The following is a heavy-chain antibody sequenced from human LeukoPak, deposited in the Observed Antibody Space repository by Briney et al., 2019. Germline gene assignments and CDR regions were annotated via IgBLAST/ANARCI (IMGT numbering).Heavy chain of an antibody. CDR1: GGSISSGGYY. J-gene: IGHJ2*01. Sequence: SETLSLTCTVSGGSISSGGYYWSWIRQHPGKGLEWIGYIYYSGSTYYNPSLESRVTISVDTSKNQFSLKLSSVTAADTAVYYCARQTEALNWYFDLWGRGTLITVSS. CDR3: ARQTEALNWYFDL. V-gene: IGHV4-31*03. D-gene: IGHD1-14*01. CDR2: IYYSGST.